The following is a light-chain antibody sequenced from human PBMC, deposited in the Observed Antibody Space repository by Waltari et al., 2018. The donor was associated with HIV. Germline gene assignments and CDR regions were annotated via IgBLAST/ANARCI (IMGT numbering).Light chain of an antibody. CDR3: QQFGSSRFT. CDR1: QSVNSSN. J-gene: IGKJ3*01. V-gene: IGKV3-20*01. CDR2: GAS. Sequence: PGTLSLSPGESATLSCRASQSVNSSNLAWYQQKPGQAPRLLIYGASNRATGIPDRFSGSASGTEFTLSINTVEPEDFVLYFCQQFGSSRFTFGPGTKVDF.